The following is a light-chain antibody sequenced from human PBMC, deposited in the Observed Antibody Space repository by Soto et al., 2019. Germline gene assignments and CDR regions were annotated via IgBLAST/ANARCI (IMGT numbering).Light chain of an antibody. CDR1: QSVTTSH. V-gene: IGKV3-20*01. CDR3: QDFGTLPYT. J-gene: IGKJ2*01. Sequence: ELVLTQSPGTLSLSPGERATLSCRASQSVTTSHLAWYQQKPGQAPRLLIYAASTRAAGVPDRFSGSGSGTGFTLTISRLEPEEFAVFYCQDFGTLPYTFGQGTKLQIK. CDR2: AAS.